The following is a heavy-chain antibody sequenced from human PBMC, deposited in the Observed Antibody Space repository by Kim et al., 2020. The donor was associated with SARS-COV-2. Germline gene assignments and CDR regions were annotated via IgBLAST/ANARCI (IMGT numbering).Heavy chain of an antibody. D-gene: IGHD3-10*01. V-gene: IGHV3-74*01. CDR3: ARGTRGVPLYYYGSDYYGMDV. CDR1: GFTFSSYW. J-gene: IGHJ6*02. Sequence: GGSLRLSCAASGFTFSSYWMHWVRQAPGKGLVWVSRINSDGSSTSYADSVKGRFTISRDNAKNTLYLQMNSLRAEDTAVYYCARGTRGVPLYYYGSDYYGMDVWGQGTTVTVSS. CDR2: INSDGSST.